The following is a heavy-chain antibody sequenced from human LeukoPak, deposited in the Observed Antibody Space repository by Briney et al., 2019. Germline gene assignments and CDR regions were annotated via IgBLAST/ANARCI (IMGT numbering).Heavy chain of an antibody. CDR3: ARPTTALGDAFDI. CDR2: IYHSGST. CDR1: GGSISSGGYS. J-gene: IGHJ3*02. V-gene: IGHV4-30-2*01. D-gene: IGHD4-17*01. Sequence: SETLSLTCAVSGGSISSGGYSWSWIRQPPGKGLEWIGYIYHSGSTYYNPSLKSRVTISVDRSKNQFSLKLSSVTAADTAVYYCARPTTALGDAFDIWGQGTMVTVS.